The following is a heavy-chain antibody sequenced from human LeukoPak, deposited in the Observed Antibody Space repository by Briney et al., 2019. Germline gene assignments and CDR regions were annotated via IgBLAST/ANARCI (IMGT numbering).Heavy chain of an antibody. CDR3: ATSSYHGSGSDN. CDR2: ISRSSSTI. J-gene: IGHJ4*02. CDR1: GFTFSDSN. D-gene: IGHD3-10*01. Sequence: GGSLRLSCAASGFTFSDSNMNWVRQAPGKGLEWVSYISRSSSTIYYADSVRGRFTISRDNAKNSLYLQMNSLRAEGTAVYYCATSSYHGSGSDNWGQGTLVTVSS. V-gene: IGHV3-48*04.